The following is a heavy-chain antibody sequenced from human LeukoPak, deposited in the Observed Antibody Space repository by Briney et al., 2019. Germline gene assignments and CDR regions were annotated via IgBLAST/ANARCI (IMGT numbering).Heavy chain of an antibody. CDR1: GFTFSRYI. CDR2: ISSSRSSI. CDR3: ARDVDIVATIVADY. D-gene: IGHD5-12*01. V-gene: IGHV3-21*01. J-gene: IGHJ4*02. Sequence: GGSLRLSRAASGFTFSRYIMNWVRQAPGKGLEWVSSISSSRSSIYYADSVKGRFTISRDNAKNSLYLQMNSLRAEDTAVYYCARDVDIVATIVADYWGQGTLVTVSS.